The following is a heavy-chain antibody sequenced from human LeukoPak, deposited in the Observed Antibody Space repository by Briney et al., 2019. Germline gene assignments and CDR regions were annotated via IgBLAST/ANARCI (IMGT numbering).Heavy chain of an antibody. J-gene: IGHJ4*02. CDR2: IKQHGSEK. CDR3: ARAMSTFGGVRNYFDS. Sequence: GGSLRLSCAASGFTFPSYWMTWVRQAPGKGLEWVANIKQHGSEKYYVDSVKGRFTISRDDAKNSLYLQMNSLRAEDTAVYYCARAMSTFGGVRNYFDSWGQGTLVTVSS. D-gene: IGHD3-16*01. CDR1: GFTFPSYW. V-gene: IGHV3-7*04.